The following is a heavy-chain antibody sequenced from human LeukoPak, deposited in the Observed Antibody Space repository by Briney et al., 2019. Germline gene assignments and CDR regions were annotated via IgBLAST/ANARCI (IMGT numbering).Heavy chain of an antibody. D-gene: IGHD2/OR15-2a*01. J-gene: IGHJ4*02. Sequence: GGSLRLSCTASGFTFGDYAMSWVRQAPGKGLEWVGFIRSKAYGGTTEYAASVKGRFTISRDDSKSIAYLQMYSLKTEDTAVYYCTRDLWRDYWGQGTLVTVSS. CDR1: GFTFGDYA. CDR3: TRDLWRDY. CDR2: IRSKAYGGTT. V-gene: IGHV3-49*04.